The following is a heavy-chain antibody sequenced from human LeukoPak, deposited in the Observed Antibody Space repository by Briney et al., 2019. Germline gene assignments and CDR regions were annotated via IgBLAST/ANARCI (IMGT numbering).Heavy chain of an antibody. Sequence: GGSLRLSCATSGFIFSNYAVNWVRQAPGKGLEWVSIISGSGDTTYYADSVKGRFTISRDNSKNTLYLQMNSLRAEDTAVYYRARLGYCSSTICYDYWGQGTLVTVSS. CDR2: ISGSGDTT. D-gene: IGHD2-2*01. CDR1: GFIFSNYA. CDR3: ARLGYCSSTICYDY. V-gene: IGHV3-23*01. J-gene: IGHJ4*02.